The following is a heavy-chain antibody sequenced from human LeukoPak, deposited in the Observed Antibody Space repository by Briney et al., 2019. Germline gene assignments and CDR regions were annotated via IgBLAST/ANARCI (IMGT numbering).Heavy chain of an antibody. V-gene: IGHV4-4*02. CDR3: ARDVVVVGATRGQWFDP. Sequence: KPSGTLSLTCAVSGGSISSSNWWSWVRQPPGKGLEWIGEIYHSGSTNYNPSLKSRVTISVDKSKNQFSLKLSSVTAADTAVYYCARDVVVVGATRGQWFDPWGQGTLVTVSS. CDR1: GGSISSSNW. CDR2: IYHSGST. J-gene: IGHJ5*02. D-gene: IGHD2-15*01.